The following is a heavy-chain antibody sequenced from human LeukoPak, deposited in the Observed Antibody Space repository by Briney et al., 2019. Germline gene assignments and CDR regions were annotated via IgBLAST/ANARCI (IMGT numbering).Heavy chain of an antibody. CDR2: IYYSGST. V-gene: IGHV4-59*08. D-gene: IGHD1-26*01. CDR1: GGSISSYY. Sequence: SETLSLTCTVSGGSISSYYWSWIRQPPGKGLEWIGYIYYSGSTNYNPSLKSRVTISVDTSKNHFSLRLSSVTAADTAVYYCARMLGASDAFDIWGQGTMVTVSS. CDR3: ARMLGASDAFDI. J-gene: IGHJ3*02.